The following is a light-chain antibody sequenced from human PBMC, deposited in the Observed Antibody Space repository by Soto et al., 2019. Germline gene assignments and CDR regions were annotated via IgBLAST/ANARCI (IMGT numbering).Light chain of an antibody. CDR2: DVS. CDR1: SSDVGVYNY. CDR3: CSSAGSWV. Sequence: QSALTQPRSVSGSPGQSVTISCTGTSSDVGVYNYVSWYQQNPGKAPKLMIYDVSKQPSGVPDRFSGSKSGNTASLTISGLQAEDEAEYFCCSSAGSWVFVGGT. V-gene: IGLV2-11*01. J-gene: IGLJ3*02.